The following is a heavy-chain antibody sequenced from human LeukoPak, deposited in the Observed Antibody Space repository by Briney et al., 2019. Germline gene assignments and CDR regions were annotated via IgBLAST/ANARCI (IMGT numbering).Heavy chain of an antibody. Sequence: SQTLSLTCAVSGGSISSGGYSWSWIRQPPGKGLEWIGYIYHSGSTYYNPSLKSRVTISVDRSKNQFSLKLSSVTAADTAVYYCARGSGWFGTNYFDYWGQGTLVTVSS. J-gene: IGHJ4*02. CDR3: ARGSGWFGTNYFDY. CDR2: IYHSGST. V-gene: IGHV4-30-2*01. CDR1: GGSISSGGYS. D-gene: IGHD3-10*01.